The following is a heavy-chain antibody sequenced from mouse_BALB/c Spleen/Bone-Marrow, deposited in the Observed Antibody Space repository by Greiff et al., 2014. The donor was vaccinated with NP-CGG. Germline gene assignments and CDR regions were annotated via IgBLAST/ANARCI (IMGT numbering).Heavy chain of an antibody. CDR1: GFSIKDTY. CDR2: IGPANGNT. CDR3: ASYYYGSYGFAY. V-gene: IGHV14-3*02. D-gene: IGHD1-1*01. J-gene: IGHJ3*01. Sequence: EVQLQQSGAELVKPGASVKLSCTASGFSIKDTYMHWVKQRPEQGLEWIGRIGPANGNTKYDPKFQGKATITADTSSNTAYLQLSSLTSEDTAVYYCASYYYGSYGFAYWGQGTLVTISA.